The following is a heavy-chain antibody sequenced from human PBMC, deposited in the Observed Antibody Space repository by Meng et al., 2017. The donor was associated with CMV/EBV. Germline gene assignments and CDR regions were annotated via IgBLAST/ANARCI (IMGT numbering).Heavy chain of an antibody. V-gene: IGHV4-30-4*08. Sequence: GPRRVKPSQTPSPTCTVSGGSIGSGYYYWSWIRQPPGKGLEWIGYIYYSGSTYYNPSLKSRVTRSVDTSKNQFSLKLSSVTAADTAVYYCARDNRRGGVDYWGQGTLVTVSS. CDR3: ARDNRRGGVDY. D-gene: IGHD3-3*01. CDR1: GGSIGSGYYY. J-gene: IGHJ4*02. CDR2: IYYSGST.